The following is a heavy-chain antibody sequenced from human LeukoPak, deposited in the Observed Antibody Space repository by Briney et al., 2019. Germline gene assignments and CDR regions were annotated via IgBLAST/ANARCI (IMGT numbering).Heavy chain of an antibody. CDR2: ISSSGSTI. CDR1: GFTFSSYA. V-gene: IGHV3-48*03. D-gene: IGHD6-13*01. J-gene: IGHJ4*02. CDR3: ARLLSSYLDY. Sequence: GGSLRFSCAASGFTFSSYAMHWVRQAPGKGLEWVSYISSSGSTIYYADSVKGRFTISRDNAKNSLYLQMNSLRAEDTAVYYCARLLSSYLDYWGQGTLSPSPQ.